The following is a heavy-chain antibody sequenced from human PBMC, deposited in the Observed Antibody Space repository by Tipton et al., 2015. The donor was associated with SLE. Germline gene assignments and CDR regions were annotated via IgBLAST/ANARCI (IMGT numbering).Heavy chain of an antibody. D-gene: IGHD7-27*01. CDR1: GFTFSSYG. J-gene: IGHJ2*01. V-gene: IGHV3-33*01. Sequence: SGFTFSSYGMHWVRQAPGKGLEWVAVIWYDGSNKYYADSVKGRFTISRDNAKNSLYLQMNSLRAEDTAVYYCASNWGSNWYFDLWGRGTLVTVSS. CDR2: IWYDGSNK. CDR3: ASNWGSNWYFDL.